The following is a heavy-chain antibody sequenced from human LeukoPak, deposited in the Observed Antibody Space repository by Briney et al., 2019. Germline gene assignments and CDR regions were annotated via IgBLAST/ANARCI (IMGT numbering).Heavy chain of an antibody. Sequence: GGSLRLSCAASGFIFRSYDMHWVRQGIGKGLEWVSAIYIAGDTYYPDSVKGRFTISRENAKNSLYLQMNNLRAGDTAVYYCTRGRGPDEINGLDIWGQGTMVTVSS. CDR3: TRGRGPDEINGLDI. J-gene: IGHJ3*02. CDR1: GFIFRSYD. CDR2: IYIAGDT. V-gene: IGHV3-13*01. D-gene: IGHD2-8*01.